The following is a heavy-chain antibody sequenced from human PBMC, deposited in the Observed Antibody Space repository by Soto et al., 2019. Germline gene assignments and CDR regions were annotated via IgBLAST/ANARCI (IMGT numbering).Heavy chain of an antibody. V-gene: IGHV3-64D*08. J-gene: IGHJ4*02. CDR3: VKDMGVGSSGWSNDY. CDR1: GFTFSSYA. D-gene: IGHD6-19*01. Sequence: GGSLRLSCSASGFTFSSYAMHWVRQAPGKGLEYVSAISSNGGSTYYADSVKGRFTISRDNSKNTLYLQMSSLRAEDTAVYYCVKDMGVGSSGWSNDYWGQGTLVTVSS. CDR2: ISSNGGST.